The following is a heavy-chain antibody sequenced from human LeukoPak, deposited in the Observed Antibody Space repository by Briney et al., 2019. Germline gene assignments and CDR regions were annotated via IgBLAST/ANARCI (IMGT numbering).Heavy chain of an antibody. CDR2: IYSGGST. Sequence: GGSLRLSCAASGFTFTNAWMSWVRQAPGKGLEWVSIIYSGGSTFYADSVKGRFTISRDNSKNTLYLQMNSLRAEDTAVYYCARGGSYLSAFDIWGQGTMVTVSS. V-gene: IGHV3-53*01. J-gene: IGHJ3*02. D-gene: IGHD1-26*01. CDR1: GFTFTNAW. CDR3: ARGGSYLSAFDI.